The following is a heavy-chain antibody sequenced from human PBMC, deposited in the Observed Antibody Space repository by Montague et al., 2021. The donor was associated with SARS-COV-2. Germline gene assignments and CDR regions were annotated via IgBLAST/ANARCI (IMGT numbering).Heavy chain of an antibody. V-gene: IGHV4-34*12. CDR3: TRTFDVFKHDN. D-gene: IGHD3-10*02. J-gene: IGHJ4*02. CDR1: GGSLSVYY. Sequence: TLSLTCAVYGGSLSVYYCNWIRQFPGKGLEWIGEIVHTGTTKYNPSLHSRVTMSIDTSKKQFSPNLTSITAADTAVYYCTRTFDVFKHDNWGQGTLVAVSS. CDR2: IVHTGTT.